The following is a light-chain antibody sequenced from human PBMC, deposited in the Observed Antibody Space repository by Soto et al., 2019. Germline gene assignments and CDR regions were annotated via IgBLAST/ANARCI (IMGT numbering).Light chain of an antibody. Sequence: QSVLTQPPSVSGAPGQRVTISCTGIRSNIGAGYDVHWYQQFPGVAPKLLIYASTDRPSGVPDRFSGSKSGASASLAITDLQPEDEADYYCQSYDNGLTAHVFGSGTKLTVL. V-gene: IGLV1-40*01. CDR1: RSNIGAGYD. CDR3: QSYDNGLTAHV. CDR2: AST. J-gene: IGLJ1*01.